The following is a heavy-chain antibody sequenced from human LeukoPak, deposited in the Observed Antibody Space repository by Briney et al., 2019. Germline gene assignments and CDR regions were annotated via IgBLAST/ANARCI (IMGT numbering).Heavy chain of an antibody. Sequence: SVKVSCKASGYTFTSHYMHWVRQAPGQGLEWMGIINPSGGSTIYAQKFQGRVTMTRDTSTSTVYMELSSLRSEDTAVYYCASSESGYDPSFDYWGQGTLVTVSS. J-gene: IGHJ4*02. CDR2: INPSGGST. V-gene: IGHV1-46*01. D-gene: IGHD5-12*01. CDR1: GYTFTSHY. CDR3: ASSESGYDPSFDY.